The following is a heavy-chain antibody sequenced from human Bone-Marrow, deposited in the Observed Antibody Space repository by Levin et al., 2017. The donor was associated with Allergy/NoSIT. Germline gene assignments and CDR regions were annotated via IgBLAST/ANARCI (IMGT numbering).Heavy chain of an antibody. Sequence: GGSLRLSCVASGFTFTNFGIHWVRQAPGKGLDWVAVVSYDGNYKYYADSVKGRFTISRDNSKNTLYLQMDSLTAEDTAIYYCASAKGEYKDNFGPDTQTSDVWGQGTPVTVSS. D-gene: IGHD1-1*01. J-gene: IGHJ6*02. CDR2: VSYDGNYK. CDR1: GFTFTNFG. V-gene: IGHV3-30*03. CDR3: ASAKGEYKDNFGPDTQTSDV.